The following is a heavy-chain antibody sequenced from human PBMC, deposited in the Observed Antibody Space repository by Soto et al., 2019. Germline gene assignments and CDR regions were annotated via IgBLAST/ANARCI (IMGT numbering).Heavy chain of an antibody. CDR1: GFTFRNYA. CDR3: ANRALEGDRLLYCFDY. V-gene: IGHV3-23*01. J-gene: IGHJ4*02. Sequence: EVQLLESGGGLVQPGGSLRLSCAASGFTFRNYAMNWVRQAPGKGLEWVSAISGSGGATYYADSVKGRFTVSRDNSKNTLYLQMSSLRAEDTAIYYCANRALEGDRLLYCFDYWGQGPLVTVS. D-gene: IGHD1-1*01. CDR2: ISGSGGAT.